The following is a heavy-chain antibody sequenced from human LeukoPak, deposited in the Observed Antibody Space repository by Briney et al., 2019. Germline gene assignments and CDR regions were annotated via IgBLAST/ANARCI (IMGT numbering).Heavy chain of an antibody. CDR1: GGSISSGSYY. D-gene: IGHD2-2*01. V-gene: IGHV4-61*02. Sequence: SQTLSLTCTVSGGSISSGSYYWSWIRQPAGKGLEWIGRIYTSGSTNYNPSLKSRVTISVDTSKNQFSLKLSSVTAADTAVYYCARDLGVPATTYWYFDLWGRGTLVTVSS. J-gene: IGHJ2*01. CDR3: ARDLGVPATTYWYFDL. CDR2: IYTSGST.